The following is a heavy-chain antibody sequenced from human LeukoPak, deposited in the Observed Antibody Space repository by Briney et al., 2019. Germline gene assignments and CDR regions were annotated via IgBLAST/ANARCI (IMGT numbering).Heavy chain of an antibody. Sequence: GGSLRLSCAASGFTFSRSNMHWVRQAPGKGLEWVAFIRYDGSSKFYANSVKGRFTISGDNAKNTLYLQMNSLREEDTAVYYCARVGDYGSGFDYWGQGTLVTVSS. V-gene: IGHV3-30*02. CDR1: GFTFSRSN. CDR2: IRYDGSSK. CDR3: ARVGDYGSGFDY. D-gene: IGHD3-10*01. J-gene: IGHJ4*02.